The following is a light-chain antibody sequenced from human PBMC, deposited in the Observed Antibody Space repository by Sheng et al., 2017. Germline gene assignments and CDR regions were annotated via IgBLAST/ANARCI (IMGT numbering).Light chain of an antibody. Sequence: EIVLTQSPATLSLSPGERATLSCRASQSVSSYLAWYQHNPGQAPRLLIYDASNRATGIPARFSGSGSGTDFTLTISSLEPEDFAVYYCQQRGNWPTFGGGT. J-gene: IGKJ4*01. V-gene: IGKV3-11*01. CDR2: DAS. CDR3: QQRGNWPT. CDR1: QSVSSY.